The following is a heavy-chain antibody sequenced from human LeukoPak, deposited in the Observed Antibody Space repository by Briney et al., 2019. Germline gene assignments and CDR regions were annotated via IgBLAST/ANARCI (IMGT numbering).Heavy chain of an antibody. CDR2: ISSSSSYI. D-gene: IGHD3-3*01. CDR3: ARDFPDWSGYYIFDY. J-gene: IGHJ4*02. V-gene: IGHV3-21*01. CDR1: GFTFSSYS. Sequence: GGSLRLSCAASGFTFSSYSMNWVRQAPGKGLEWVSSISSSSSYIYYADSVKGRFTISRDNAKNSLYLQMNSLRAEDTAVYYCARDFPDWSGYYIFDYWGQGTLVTVSS.